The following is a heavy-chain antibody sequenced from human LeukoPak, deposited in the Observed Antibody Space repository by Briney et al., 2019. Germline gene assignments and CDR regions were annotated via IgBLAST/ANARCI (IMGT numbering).Heavy chain of an antibody. J-gene: IGHJ3*02. CDR2: INPNSGGT. CDR1: GDTFTGYY. Sequence: ASVKVSCKASGDTFTGYYMHWVRQAPGQGLEWMGWINPNSGGTNYAQKFQGRVTMTRDTSISTAYMELSRLRSDDTAVYYCAKGRDGYTPDDAFDIWGQGTMVTVSS. V-gene: IGHV1-2*02. CDR3: AKGRDGYTPDDAFDI. D-gene: IGHD5-24*01.